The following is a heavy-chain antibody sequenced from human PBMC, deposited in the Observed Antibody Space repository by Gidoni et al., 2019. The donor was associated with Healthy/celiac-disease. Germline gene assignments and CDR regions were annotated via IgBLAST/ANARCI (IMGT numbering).Heavy chain of an antibody. Sequence: QVQLVESGGGVVQPGRSLRLSCAASGFTFSRYAMHWVRQAPGKGLEWVAVISYDGSNKDYADSVKGRFTISRDNSKNTLYLQTNSLRTEDTAVYYCARDRGRITMLRGGNWFDPWGQGTLVTVSS. J-gene: IGHJ5*02. CDR1: GFTFSRYA. V-gene: IGHV3-30*01. D-gene: IGHD3-10*01. CDR3: ARDRGRITMLRGGNWFDP. CDR2: ISYDGSNK.